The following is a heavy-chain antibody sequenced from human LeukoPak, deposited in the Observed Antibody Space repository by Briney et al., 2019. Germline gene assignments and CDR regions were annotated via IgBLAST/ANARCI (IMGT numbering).Heavy chain of an antibody. V-gene: IGHV3-7*01. CDR1: GFTFSSYW. D-gene: IGHD2/OR15-2a*01. Sequence: PGGSLRLSCAASGFTFSSYWMSWVRQAPGKGLEWVANINQDGSEKYYVDSVKGRFTISRDNAKNSLYLQMNSLRAEDTAEYYCAREASLSTVARNYYYMDVWGKGTTVTVSS. CDR2: INQDGSEK. J-gene: IGHJ6*03. CDR3: AREASLSTVARNYYYMDV.